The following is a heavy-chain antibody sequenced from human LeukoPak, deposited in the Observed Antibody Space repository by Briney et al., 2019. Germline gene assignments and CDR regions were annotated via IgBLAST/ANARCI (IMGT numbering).Heavy chain of an antibody. CDR1: GGSISSSSYY. D-gene: IGHD3-10*01. J-gene: IGHJ5*02. Sequence: SETLSLTCTVSGGSISSSSYYWGWIRQPPGKGLEWIGSIYYSGSTNYNPSLKSRVTISVDTSKNQFSLKLSSVTAADTAVYYCARGRVRGANWFDPWGQGTLVTVSS. CDR3: ARGRVRGANWFDP. CDR2: IYYSGST. V-gene: IGHV4-39*07.